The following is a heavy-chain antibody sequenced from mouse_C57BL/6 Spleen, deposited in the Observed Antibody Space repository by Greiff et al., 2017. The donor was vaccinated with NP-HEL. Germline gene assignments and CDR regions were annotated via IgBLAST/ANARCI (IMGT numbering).Heavy chain of an antibody. CDR1: GYTFTSYW. V-gene: IGHV1-50*01. CDR2: IDPSDSYT. D-gene: IGHD1-1*01. J-gene: IGHJ2*01. Sequence: VQLKQPGAELVKPGASVKLSCKASGYTFTSYWMQWVKQRPGQGLEWIGEIDPSDSYTNYNQKFKGKATLTVDTSSSTAYMQLSSLTSEDSAVYYCARDGSIHFDYWGQGTTLTVSS. CDR3: ARDGSIHFDY.